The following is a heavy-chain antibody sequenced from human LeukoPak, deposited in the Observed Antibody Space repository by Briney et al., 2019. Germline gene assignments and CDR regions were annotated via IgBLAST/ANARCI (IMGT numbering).Heavy chain of an antibody. J-gene: IGHJ6*02. CDR3: ARVKGYYGSGSYWDHYYYYGMDV. CDR2: MNPNSGNT. Sequence: GASVKVSCKASGYTFTSYDINWVRQATGQGLEWMGWMNPNSGNTGYAQKFQGRVTMTRNTSISTAYMELSSLRSEDTAVYYCARVKGYYGSGSYWDHYYYYGMDVWGQGTTVTVSS. D-gene: IGHD3-10*01. V-gene: IGHV1-8*01. CDR1: GYTFTSYD.